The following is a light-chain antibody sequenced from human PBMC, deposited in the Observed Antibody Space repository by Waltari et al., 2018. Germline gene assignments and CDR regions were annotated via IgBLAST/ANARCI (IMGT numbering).Light chain of an antibody. J-gene: IGLJ1*01. Sequence: QSALTQPPSASGSPGQSVTISCPGTSSDVGFYNYVSWYQQHPGKAPKLMIFEVSKRFSGVPVRFSGSKSANTASLTVSGLQAEDEADYYCSSYAGNNFYVFGTGTTVTVL. CDR1: SSDVGFYNY. CDR2: EVS. V-gene: IGLV2-8*01. CDR3: SSYAGNNFYV.